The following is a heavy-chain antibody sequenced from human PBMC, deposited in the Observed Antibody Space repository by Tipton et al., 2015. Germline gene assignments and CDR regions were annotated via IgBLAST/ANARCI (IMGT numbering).Heavy chain of an antibody. V-gene: IGHV4-59*01. Sequence: TLSLTCTVSNGSISNEYWSWVRQPPGKGLEWIGYVFYTRSTYYNPSLESRVTISVDTFENRFSLKLSSVTAADTAVYYCAQDKPRTNYFEYWGQGIQVTVSS. J-gene: IGHJ4*02. CDR1: NGSISNEY. CDR3: AQDKPRTNYFEY. CDR2: VFYTRST.